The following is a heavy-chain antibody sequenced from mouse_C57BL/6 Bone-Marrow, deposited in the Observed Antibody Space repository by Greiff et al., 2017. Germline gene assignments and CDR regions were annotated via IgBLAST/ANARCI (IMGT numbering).Heavy chain of an antibody. CDR2: INPNNGGT. V-gene: IGHV1-26*01. CDR1: GYTFTDYY. CDR3: ARPFPPCFDV. Sequence: EVKLQQSGPELVKPGASVKISCKASGYTFTDYYMNWVKQSHGKSLEWIGDINPNNGGTSYNQKFKGKATLTVDKSSSTAYMELRSLTSEDSAVYYCARPFPPCFDVWGTGTTVTVSS. J-gene: IGHJ1*03.